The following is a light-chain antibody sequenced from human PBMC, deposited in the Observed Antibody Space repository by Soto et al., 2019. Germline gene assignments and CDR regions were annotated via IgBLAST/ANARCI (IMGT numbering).Light chain of an antibody. Sequence: DIQMTQSPSILSASVGDRVTITCRASQSIRSWLAWYQQKPGKAPRLLIYEASRLESGVPSRISGSGSGTEFTLTISSLQPDDFATYYCQQYTNYPWTFGQGTKVDIK. CDR2: EAS. J-gene: IGKJ1*01. CDR3: QQYTNYPWT. CDR1: QSIRSW. V-gene: IGKV1-5*03.